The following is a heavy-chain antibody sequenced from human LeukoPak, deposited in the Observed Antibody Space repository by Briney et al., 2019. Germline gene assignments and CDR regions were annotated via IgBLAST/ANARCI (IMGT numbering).Heavy chain of an antibody. CDR1: GFTFSSYG. Sequence: GRSLRLSCAASGFTFSSYGMHWVRQAPGKGLEWVAVIWYDGSNKYYADSVKGRFTISRDNSKNTLYLQMNSLRAEGTAVYYCARDGLRKSDNYYYGMDVWGQGTTVTVSS. V-gene: IGHV3-33*01. J-gene: IGHJ6*02. CDR3: ARDGLRKSDNYYYGMDV. D-gene: IGHD3-16*01. CDR2: IWYDGSNK.